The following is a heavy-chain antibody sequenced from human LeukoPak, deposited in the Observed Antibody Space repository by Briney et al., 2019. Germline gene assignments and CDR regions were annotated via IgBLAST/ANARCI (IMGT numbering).Heavy chain of an antibody. CDR2: ITSSGNTI. V-gene: IGHV3-48*03. Sequence: GGSLRLSCEGSGFKFSNSEMNWVRQAPGKGLEWVSYITSSGNTIYYADSVKGRFTISRDNAKKSLYLQMNSLRAEDTAVYYCARGSSAGASLRHDYWGQGTLVTVSS. CDR3: ARGSSAGASLRHDY. CDR1: GFKFSNSE. J-gene: IGHJ4*02. D-gene: IGHD1-26*01.